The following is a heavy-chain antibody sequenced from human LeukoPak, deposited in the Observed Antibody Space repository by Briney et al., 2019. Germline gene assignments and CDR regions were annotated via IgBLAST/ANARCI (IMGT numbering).Heavy chain of an antibody. CDR1: GGTFSSYA. V-gene: IGHV1-69*13. CDR3: ARGGQSYQLLSDYYYYMDV. D-gene: IGHD2-2*01. CDR2: IIPIFGTA. Sequence: GASVKVSCKASGGTFSSYAISWVRQAPGQGLEWMGGIIPIFGTANYAQKFQGRVTITADESTSTVYMELSSLRSEDTAVYYCARGGQSYQLLSDYYYYMDVWGKGTTVTVSS. J-gene: IGHJ6*03.